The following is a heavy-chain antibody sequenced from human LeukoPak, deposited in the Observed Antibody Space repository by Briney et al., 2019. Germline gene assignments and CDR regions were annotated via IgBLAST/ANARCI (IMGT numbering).Heavy chain of an antibody. D-gene: IGHD3-9*01. CDR2: INHSGST. CDR3: ARGDFDVSWFDP. Sequence: SETLSLTCAVYGGSFSGYYWSWIRQPPGKGLEWIGEINHSGSTNYNPSLKSRVTISVDTSKNQFSLKLSSVTAADTAVYYCARGDFDVSWFDPWGQGTLVTVSS. J-gene: IGHJ5*02. V-gene: IGHV4-34*01. CDR1: GGSFSGYY.